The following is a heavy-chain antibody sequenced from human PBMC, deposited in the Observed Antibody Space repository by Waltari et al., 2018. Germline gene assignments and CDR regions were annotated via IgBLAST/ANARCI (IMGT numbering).Heavy chain of an antibody. CDR2: ISYDGSNK. CDR1: GFTFSRYG. CDR3: SVGMDV. V-gene: IGHV3-30*03. Sequence: QVQLVESGGGVVQPGRSLRLSCAASGFTFSRYGMHWVRQAPGKGLEWVAVISYDGSNKYYADSVKGRFTISRDNSKNTLYLQMNSLRAEDTAVYYCSVGMDVWGQGTTVTVSS. J-gene: IGHJ6*02.